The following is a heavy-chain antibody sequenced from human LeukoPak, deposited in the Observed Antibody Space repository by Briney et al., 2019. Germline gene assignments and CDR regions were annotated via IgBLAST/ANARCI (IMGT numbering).Heavy chain of an antibody. Sequence: SETLSLTCAVYGGSFSGYYWSWIRQPPGKGLEWIGEINHSGSTNYNPSLKSRVTISVDTSKNQFSLKLSSVTAADTAVYYCARGRSVVVVAATSPRFDYWGQGTLVTVSS. V-gene: IGHV4-34*01. CDR1: GGSFSGYY. CDR3: ARGRSVVVVAATSPRFDY. J-gene: IGHJ4*02. D-gene: IGHD2-15*01. CDR2: INHSGST.